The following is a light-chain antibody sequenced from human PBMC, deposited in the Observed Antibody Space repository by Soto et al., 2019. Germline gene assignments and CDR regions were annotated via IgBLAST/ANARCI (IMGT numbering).Light chain of an antibody. V-gene: IGKV3-15*01. Sequence: EIVMTQSPATLSLSPGERAILSCRASQSISTKSAWYQQKPGQAPRLLIYDASTRVTGIPARFSGSGSGTDLTLTISILQSEDFGFDYCQQYKDWFSISFGQGTRLEIK. CDR1: QSISTK. CDR3: QQYKDWFSIS. CDR2: DAS. J-gene: IGKJ5*01.